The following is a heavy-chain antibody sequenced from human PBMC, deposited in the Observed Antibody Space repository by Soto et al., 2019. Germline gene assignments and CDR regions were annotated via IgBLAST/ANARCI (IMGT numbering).Heavy chain of an antibody. J-gene: IGHJ4*02. CDR1: GFTFDDYT. D-gene: IGHD3-9*01. V-gene: IGHV3-43*01. CDR2: VTWDGGST. Sequence: DVQLVESGGVLLQPGGSLRLSCAASGFTFDDYTTHWVRQAPGKGLEWVSLVTWDGGSTFYADFAKGRFTISRDNSNNFLYLQMNSLRTEDTALYYCVKERLRYFDWWGQGTQVTVSS. CDR3: VKERLRYFDW.